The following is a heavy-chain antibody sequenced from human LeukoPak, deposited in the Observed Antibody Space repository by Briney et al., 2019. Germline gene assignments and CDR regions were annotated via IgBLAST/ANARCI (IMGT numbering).Heavy chain of an antibody. CDR3: ARDRAESNWTNHTLFDS. V-gene: IGHV3-74*01. CDR2: INGYETST. CDR1: GFTFRDHW. D-gene: IGHD1/OR15-1a*01. J-gene: IGHJ4*02. Sequence: GGSLRLSCEASGFTFRDHWMHWVRQVPGKGLVWVSRINGYETSTAYADSVKGRFTISRDNARNTLYLQMNSLRVEDTAIYYCARDRAESNWTNHTLFDSWGQGTPVTVSS.